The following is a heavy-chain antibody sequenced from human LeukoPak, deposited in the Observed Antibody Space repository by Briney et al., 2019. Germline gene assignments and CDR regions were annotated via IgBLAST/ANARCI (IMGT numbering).Heavy chain of an antibody. J-gene: IGHJ5*02. D-gene: IGHD2-2*01. CDR2: IHPRSGYS. Sequence: ASVKVSCKTSGYTFADYDVNCVRQAPGQGLEWMGYIHPRSGYSESAQRFQGRLSMTRDVSTDTAYMELSTLTSDDTAVYYCARVTSGMRYNWFDPWGQGTLIIVSS. CDR1: GYTFADYD. V-gene: IGHV1-8*01. CDR3: ARVTSGMRYNWFDP.